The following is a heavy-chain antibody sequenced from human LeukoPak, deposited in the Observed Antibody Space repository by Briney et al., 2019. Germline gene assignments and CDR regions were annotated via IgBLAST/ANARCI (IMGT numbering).Heavy chain of an antibody. CDR1: GGTFSSYA. CDR3: ARFDCSSTSCPHWDWYFDL. Sequence: SVKVSCKTSGGTFSSYAISWVRQAPGQGLEWMGGIIPIFGTANYAQKFQGRVTITADESTSTAYMELSSLRSEDTAVYYCARFDCSSTSCPHWDWYFDLWGRGTLVTVSS. D-gene: IGHD2-2*01. CDR2: IIPIFGTA. J-gene: IGHJ2*01. V-gene: IGHV1-69*13.